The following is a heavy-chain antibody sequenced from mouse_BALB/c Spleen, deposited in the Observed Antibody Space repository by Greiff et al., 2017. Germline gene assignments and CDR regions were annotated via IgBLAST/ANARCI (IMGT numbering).Heavy chain of an antibody. J-gene: IGHJ4*01. CDR2: IDPENGDT. V-gene: IGHV14-4*02. CDR3: NARLGRDYAMDY. Sequence: EVQLQESGAELVRSGASVKLSCPASGFNIKDYYLHWVKQRPEQGLEWIGWIDPENGDTEYAPKFQGKATMTADTSSNTAYMQLSSLTSEDATVDYCNARLGRDYAMDYWGQGTSVTVSS. D-gene: IGHD4-1*01. CDR1: GFNIKDYY.